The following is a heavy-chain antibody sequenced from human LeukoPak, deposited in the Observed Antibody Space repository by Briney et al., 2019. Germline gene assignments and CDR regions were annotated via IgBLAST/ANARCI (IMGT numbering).Heavy chain of an antibody. CDR2: IYCSGST. CDR3: ARHVDYYDSSGYYTADY. Sequence: PSETLSLTCTVSGGSISSSSYYWGWIRQPPGKGLEWIGSIYCSGSTYYNPSLKSRVTISVDTSKNQFSLKLSSVTAADTAAYYCARHVDYYDSSGYYTADYWGQGTLVTVSS. D-gene: IGHD3-22*01. V-gene: IGHV4-39*01. CDR1: GGSISSSSYY. J-gene: IGHJ4*02.